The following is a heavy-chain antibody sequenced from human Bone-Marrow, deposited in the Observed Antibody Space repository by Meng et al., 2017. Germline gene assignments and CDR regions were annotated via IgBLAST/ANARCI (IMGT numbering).Heavy chain of an antibody. J-gene: IGHJ3*02. Sequence: KVSCKGSGYSFTSYWIGWVRQRPGKGLEWMGIIYPGDSDTRYSPSFQGQVTISADKSISTAYLQWSSLKASDTAMYYCARRDDILTGYAFDIWGQGTTVTVSS. V-gene: IGHV5-51*01. CDR1: GYSFTSYW. CDR3: ARRDDILTGYAFDI. D-gene: IGHD3-9*01. CDR2: IYPGDSDT.